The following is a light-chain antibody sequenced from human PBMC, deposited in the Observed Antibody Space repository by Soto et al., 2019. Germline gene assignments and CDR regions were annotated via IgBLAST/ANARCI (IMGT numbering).Light chain of an antibody. CDR2: AAS. CDR1: QTISTW. CDR3: QHCNSYSEA. J-gene: IGKJ1*01. V-gene: IGKV1-5*03. Sequence: SPPYMFTTMCATVTTTCRASQTISTWLAWYQQKPGKAPKLLIYAASTLQSGVPSRFSGSGSGTEFTLTISSLQPDDFATYYCQHCNSYSEAFGQGTKVDIK.